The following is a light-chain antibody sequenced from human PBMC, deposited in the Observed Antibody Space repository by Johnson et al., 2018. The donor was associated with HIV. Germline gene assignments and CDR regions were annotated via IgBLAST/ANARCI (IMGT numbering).Light chain of an antibody. V-gene: IGLV1-51*02. Sequence: QSVLTQPPSVSAAPGQTVTISCSGSSSNIGNNYVSWYQQFPGTAPKLLIYENNKRPSGIPDRFSGSKSGTSATLGITGLQTGDEADYYCGTWDSSLSVNVFGPGTKGTVL. CDR1: SSNIGNNY. CDR3: GTWDSSLSVNV. J-gene: IGLJ1*01. CDR2: ENN.